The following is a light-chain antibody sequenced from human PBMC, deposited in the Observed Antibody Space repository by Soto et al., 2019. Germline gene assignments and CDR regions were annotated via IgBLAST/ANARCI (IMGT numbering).Light chain of an antibody. CDR3: VLYVGSGISV. J-gene: IGLJ3*02. Sequence: QTVVTQEPSFSVSPGGTVTLPCGLSSGSVSTSYYPSWYQQTPGQAPRTLIYSTNTRSSGVPDRFSGSILGNKAALTITGAQADDESDDYCVLYVGSGISVFGGGTKLTVL. CDR1: SGSVSTSYY. CDR2: STN. V-gene: IGLV8-61*01.